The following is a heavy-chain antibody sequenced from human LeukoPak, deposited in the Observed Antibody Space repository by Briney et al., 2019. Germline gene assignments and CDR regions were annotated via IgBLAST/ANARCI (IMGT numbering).Heavy chain of an antibody. D-gene: IGHD1-26*01. CDR3: ASLASEWELPEVDY. CDR1: GFTFSSYA. J-gene: IGHJ4*02. Sequence: GGSLRLSCAASGFTFSSYAMNCVPPAPGTGLEWVSYISPSSTLIYYADSVKGRFTISRDNAKKSLFLQMNSLRAEDTAVYYCASLASEWELPEVDYWGLGTLVTVSS. CDR2: ISPSSTLI. V-gene: IGHV3-48*01.